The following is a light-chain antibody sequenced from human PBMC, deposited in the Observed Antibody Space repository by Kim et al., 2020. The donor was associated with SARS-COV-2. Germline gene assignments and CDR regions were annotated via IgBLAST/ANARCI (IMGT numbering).Light chain of an antibody. Sequence: GQRVTISCSGGRSNIETKSVNWYPQVQGTAPKLLISTNSQRPSGVPDRFSGSKSGTSASLAISGLQSDDEADYYCATWDDSLDGWVFGGGTKLTVL. CDR3: ATWDDSLDGWV. V-gene: IGLV1-44*01. J-gene: IGLJ3*02. CDR2: TNS. CDR1: RSNIETKS.